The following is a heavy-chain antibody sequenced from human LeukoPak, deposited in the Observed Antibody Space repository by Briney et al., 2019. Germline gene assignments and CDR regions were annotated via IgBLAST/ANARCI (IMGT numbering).Heavy chain of an antibody. CDR2: IYSGGST. D-gene: IGHD2-2*01. CDR1: GFTVSSNY. CDR3: ARLEDIVVVPAADYDAFDI. J-gene: IGHJ3*02. V-gene: IGHV3-53*05. Sequence: GGSLRLSCAASGFTVSSNYMSWVRQAPGKGLEWVSVIYSGGSTYYADSVKGRFTISRDNSKNTLYLQMNSLRAEDTAVYYCARLEDIVVVPAADYDAFDIWGQGTMITVSS.